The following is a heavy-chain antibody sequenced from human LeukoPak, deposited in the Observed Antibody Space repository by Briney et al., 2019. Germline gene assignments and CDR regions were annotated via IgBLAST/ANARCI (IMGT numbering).Heavy chain of an antibody. D-gene: IGHD3-10*01. Sequence: SVKVSCKASGGTFSNYALSWVRQAPGQGLEWMGGIIPIFGTTNYAQKFQGRVTITTDESTSTAYMELSSLRSEDTAVYYCARRITMVRGVLHHDAFNIWAKGQWSPSLQ. CDR3: ARRITMVRGVLHHDAFNI. CDR2: IIPIFGTT. V-gene: IGHV1-69*05. J-gene: IGHJ3*02. CDR1: GGTFSNYA.